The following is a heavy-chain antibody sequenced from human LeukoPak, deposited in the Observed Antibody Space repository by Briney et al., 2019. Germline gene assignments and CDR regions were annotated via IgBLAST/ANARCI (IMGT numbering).Heavy chain of an antibody. V-gene: IGHV3-15*01. Sequence: GGSLRLSCAASGFTFSNAWMSWVRQAPGKGLEWVGRIKSITDGGATDYAAPVKGRFIISRDDSKNTLYLQMNSLRTEDTAVYYCSTAMFDWGQGTLVTVSS. CDR2: IKSITDGGAT. J-gene: IGHJ4*02. CDR1: GFTFSNAW. CDR3: STAMFD. D-gene: IGHD3-10*02.